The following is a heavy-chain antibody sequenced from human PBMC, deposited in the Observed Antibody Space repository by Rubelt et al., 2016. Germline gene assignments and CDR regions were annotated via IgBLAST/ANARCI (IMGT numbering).Heavy chain of an antibody. V-gene: IGHV3-33*01. CDR2: IWYDGSNK. CDR1: G. CDR3: ARDPQVEDYEAGRKREYYYYGMDV. J-gene: IGHJ6*02. D-gene: IGHD4-17*01. Sequence: GMHWVRQAPGKGLEWVAVIWYDGSNKYYADSVKGRFTISRDNSKNTLYLQMNSLRAEDTAVYYCARDPQVEDYEAGRKREYYYYGMDVWGQGTTVTVSS.